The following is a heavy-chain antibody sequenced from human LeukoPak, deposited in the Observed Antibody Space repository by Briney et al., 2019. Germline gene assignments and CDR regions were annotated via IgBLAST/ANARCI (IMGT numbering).Heavy chain of an antibody. CDR2: ISGSGGST. J-gene: IGHJ4*02. Sequence: GGSLRLSCAASGFSFNTYAMSWVRQAPGKGLEWVSGISGSGGSTYYADSVQGRFTISRDNAKNTVYLQMHSLRAEDTAVYYCVSGYCSSTTCYRGAYWGQGTLVTVSS. CDR1: GFSFNTYA. V-gene: IGHV3-23*01. CDR3: VSGYCSSTTCYRGAY. D-gene: IGHD2-2*03.